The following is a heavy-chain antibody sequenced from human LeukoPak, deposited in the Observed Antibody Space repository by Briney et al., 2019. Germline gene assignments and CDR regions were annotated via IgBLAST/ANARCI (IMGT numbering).Heavy chain of an antibody. CDR2: MNPNSGNT. CDR1: GYTFTSYD. Sequence: ASVKVSCKASGYTFTSYDINWVRQATGQGLEWMGWMNPNSGNTGYAQKFQGRVTITRNTSISTAYMELSSLRSEDTAVYYCARGITSGYYFSMPIYYYYMDVWGKGTTVTVSS. J-gene: IGHJ6*03. V-gene: IGHV1-8*03. CDR3: ARGITSGYYFSMPIYYYYMDV. D-gene: IGHD3-9*01.